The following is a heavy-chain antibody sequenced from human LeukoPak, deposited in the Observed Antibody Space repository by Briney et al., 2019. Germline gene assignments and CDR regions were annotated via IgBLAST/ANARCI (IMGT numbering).Heavy chain of an antibody. Sequence: GASVKVSCKASGYRLTGCYMHWVRQAPGQGLEWMGWINPNSGVTNYAQNFQGRVSMTRDTSISTAYMELSRLRSDDTAVYYCARQQEVSGYFDYWGQGTLVTVSS. CDR2: INPNSGVT. V-gene: IGHV1-2*02. J-gene: IGHJ4*02. D-gene: IGHD3-16*02. CDR1: GYRLTGCY. CDR3: ARQQEVSGYFDY.